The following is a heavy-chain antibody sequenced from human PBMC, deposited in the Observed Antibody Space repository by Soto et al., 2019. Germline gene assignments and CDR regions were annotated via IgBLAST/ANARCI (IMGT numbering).Heavy chain of an antibody. CDR1: GGSISSGDYY. CDR2: INHSGST. Sequence: SETLSLTCTVSGGSISSGDYYWSWIRQPPGKGLEWIGEINHSGSTNYNPSLKSRVTISVDTSKNQFSLKLSSVTAADTAVYYCAGSNYDILTGHDYYGMDVWGQGTTVTVSS. D-gene: IGHD3-9*01. CDR3: AGSNYDILTGHDYYGMDV. V-gene: IGHV4-30-4*01. J-gene: IGHJ6*02.